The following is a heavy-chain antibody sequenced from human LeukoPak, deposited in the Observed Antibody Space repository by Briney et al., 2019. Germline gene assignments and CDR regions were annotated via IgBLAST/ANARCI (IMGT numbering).Heavy chain of an antibody. Sequence: SETLSLTCTVSGGSISSYYWSWIRQPPGKGLEWIGYIYYSGSTNHDPSLKSRVTISVDTSKNQFSLKLSSVTAADTAVYYCARLPEGLYWGQGTLVTVSS. CDR1: GGSISSYY. J-gene: IGHJ4*02. V-gene: IGHV4-59*08. CDR3: ARLPEGLY. CDR2: IYYSGST.